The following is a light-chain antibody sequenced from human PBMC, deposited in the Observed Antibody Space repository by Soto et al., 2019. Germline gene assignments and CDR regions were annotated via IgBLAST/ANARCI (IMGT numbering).Light chain of an antibody. CDR1: QGISSS. CDR3: QKYSSVIT. V-gene: IGKV1-27*01. Sequence: DIQMTQSPSSLSASVGDRVTITCRASQGISSSVAWYQQKPGKVPRLLISGASTLQSGVPSRFSGSGSRTDFTLTITSLQPEDVATYYCQKYSSVITFGQGTRLEIK. J-gene: IGKJ5*01. CDR2: GAS.